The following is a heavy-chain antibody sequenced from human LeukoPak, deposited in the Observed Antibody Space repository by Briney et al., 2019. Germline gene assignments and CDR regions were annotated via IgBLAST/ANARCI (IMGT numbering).Heavy chain of an antibody. D-gene: IGHD3-22*01. CDR3: AKDARISMIVVVRGARPYYFDY. Sequence: GGSLRLSCAAFGFTFSSNAMSWVRQAPGKGLEWVSAISGSGGSTYYADSVKGRFTISRDNSKNTLYLQMNSLRAEDTAVYYCAKDARISMIVVVRGARPYYFDYWGQGTLVTVSS. CDR1: GFTFSSNA. V-gene: IGHV3-23*01. J-gene: IGHJ4*02. CDR2: ISGSGGST.